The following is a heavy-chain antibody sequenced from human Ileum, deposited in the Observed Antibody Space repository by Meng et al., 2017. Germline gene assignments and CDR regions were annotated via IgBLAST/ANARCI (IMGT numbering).Heavy chain of an antibody. D-gene: IGHD7-27*01. V-gene: IGHV4-61*01. CDR3: ARDHWGSLDY. J-gene: IGHJ4*02. CDR1: GASVTTRHYQ. CDR2: AST. Sequence: QLQEQGHGLVRPSETLSLTCTVSGASVTTRHYQWGWIRQPPGKGLEWIGYASTNYNPSLKSRLTISLDTSKNQVSLKLTSVTAADTAVYYCARDHWGSLDYWGQGILVTVSS.